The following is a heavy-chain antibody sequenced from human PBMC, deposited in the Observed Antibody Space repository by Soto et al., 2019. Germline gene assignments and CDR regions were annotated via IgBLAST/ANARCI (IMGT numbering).Heavy chain of an antibody. CDR2: IIPIFGTA. D-gene: IGHD6-19*01. CDR1: GGTFSSYA. Sequence: QVQLVQSGAEVKKPGSSVKVSCKASGGTFSSYAISWVRQAPGQGLEWMGGIIPIFGTANYAQKFQGRVTITADESTSTAYMELSSLRSEDTAVYYCAGDPSGWSTERSEYFQHWGQGTLVTVSS. CDR3: AGDPSGWSTERSEYFQH. V-gene: IGHV1-69*12. J-gene: IGHJ1*01.